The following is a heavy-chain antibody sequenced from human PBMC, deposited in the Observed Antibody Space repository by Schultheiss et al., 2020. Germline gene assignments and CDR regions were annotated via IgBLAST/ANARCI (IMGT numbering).Heavy chain of an antibody. V-gene: IGHV4-30-4*01. J-gene: IGHJ4*02. CDR2: IYYSGST. D-gene: IGHD6-13*01. CDR3: ARVSSSWVDY. Sequence: SATLSLTCTVSGGSISSGDYYWSWIRQPPGKGLEWIGYIYYSGSTYYNPSLKSRVTISVDKSKNQFSLKLSSVTAADTAVYYCARVSSSWVDYWGQGTLVTGYS. CDR1: GGSISSGDYY.